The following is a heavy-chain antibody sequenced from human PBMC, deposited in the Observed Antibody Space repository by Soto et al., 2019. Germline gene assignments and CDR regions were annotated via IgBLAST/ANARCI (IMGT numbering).Heavy chain of an antibody. V-gene: IGHV1-18*01. Sequence: ASVKVSCKASGYTFTSYGISWVRQAPGQGLEWMGWISAYNGNTNYAQKLQGRVTMTTDTSTSTAYMELRSLRSDDTAVYYCARVAIDVPAHPNCSSTSYLRKDYMDVWGKGTTVTVSS. CDR3: ARVAIDVPAHPNCSSTSYLRKDYMDV. D-gene: IGHD2-2*01. CDR2: ISAYNGNT. J-gene: IGHJ6*03. CDR1: GYTFTSYG.